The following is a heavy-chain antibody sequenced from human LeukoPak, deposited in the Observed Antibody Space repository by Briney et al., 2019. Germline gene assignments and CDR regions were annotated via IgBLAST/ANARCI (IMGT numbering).Heavy chain of an antibody. CDR1: GFTFSSYA. CDR3: ANDFWSGYYTSYYYYYMDV. Sequence: GGSLNLSWEPSGFTFSSYAMSWAGQPPGKGLEWVSAISGSGGSTYYADSVKGRFTISRDNSKNTLYLQMNSLRAEDTAVYYCANDFWSGYYTSYYYYYMDVWGKGTTVTVSS. J-gene: IGHJ6*03. V-gene: IGHV3-23*01. CDR2: ISGSGGST. D-gene: IGHD3-3*01.